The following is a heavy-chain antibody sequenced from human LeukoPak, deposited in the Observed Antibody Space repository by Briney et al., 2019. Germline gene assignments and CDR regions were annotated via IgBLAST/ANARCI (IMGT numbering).Heavy chain of an antibody. J-gene: IGHJ4*02. CDR2: INPNSGGT. D-gene: IGHD3-22*01. Sequence: GASVKVSCKASGYTFTGYYMHWVRQAPGQGLEWMGWINPNSGGTNYAQKFQGRVTMTTDTSTSTAYMELRSLRSDDTAVYYCARDRSPRHYYDTSNYHGAADFWGQGTLVTVSS. V-gene: IGHV1-2*02. CDR3: ARDRSPRHYYDTSNYHGAADF. CDR1: GYTFTGYY.